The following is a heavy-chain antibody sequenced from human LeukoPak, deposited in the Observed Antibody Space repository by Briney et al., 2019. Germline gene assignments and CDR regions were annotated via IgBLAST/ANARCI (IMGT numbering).Heavy chain of an antibody. J-gene: IGHJ5*02. CDR2: INHSGSI. V-gene: IGHV4-34*01. D-gene: IGHD3-10*01. Sequence: PSEALSLTCAVYGGSLSHYYWSWLRQPPGKGLGGIGEINHSGSINYNPSLKSRVTISVDMYKNQFSLELTSVTAADTAVYYCARGPASGSNFAWFDPWGQGTVVTVSS. CDR3: ARGPASGSNFAWFDP. CDR1: GGSLSHYY.